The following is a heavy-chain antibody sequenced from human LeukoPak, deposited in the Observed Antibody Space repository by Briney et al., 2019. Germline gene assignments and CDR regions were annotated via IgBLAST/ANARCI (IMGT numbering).Heavy chain of an antibody. Sequence: AGGSLRLSCAASGFIFSSYNMNWVCQAPGKGLEWVSSISSSSSYIYYADSVKGRFTISRDNAKNSLYLQMNSLRAEDTAVYYCARVTTFHYFYMDVWGKGTTVTVSS. J-gene: IGHJ6*03. CDR1: GFIFSSYN. V-gene: IGHV3-21*01. CDR2: ISSSSSYI. CDR3: ARVTTFHYFYMDV. D-gene: IGHD4-17*01.